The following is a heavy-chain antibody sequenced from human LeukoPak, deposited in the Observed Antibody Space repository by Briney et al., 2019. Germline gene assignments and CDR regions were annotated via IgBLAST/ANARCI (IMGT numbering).Heavy chain of an antibody. CDR2: ISGTGGRT. CDR1: GFTFSTYA. D-gene: IGHD3-16*01. V-gene: IGHV3-23*01. Sequence: GGSLRLSCAASGFTFSTYAMSWVRQAPGKGLEWVSSISGTGGRTYYADSVKGRFTISRDNSKNTLYLQMKNLRVEHTAVYYCAKGLHGGVGYGVDVWGQGTTVSVSS. J-gene: IGHJ6*02. CDR3: AKGLHGGVGYGVDV.